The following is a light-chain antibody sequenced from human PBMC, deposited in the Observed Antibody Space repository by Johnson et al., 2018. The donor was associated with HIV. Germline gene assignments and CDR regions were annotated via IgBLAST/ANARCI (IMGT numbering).Light chain of an antibody. Sequence: QSVLTQPPSVSAAPGQKVTISCSGSSSNIGNNYESWYQQLPGTAPKLLIYDNNKRPSGIPDRFSGSKSGTSATLGITGLQTGDEADYYCGTWDSSLSAGYDFGTGTKVTVL. V-gene: IGLV1-51*01. CDR2: DNN. CDR1: SSNIGNNY. CDR3: GTWDSSLSAGYD. J-gene: IGLJ1*01.